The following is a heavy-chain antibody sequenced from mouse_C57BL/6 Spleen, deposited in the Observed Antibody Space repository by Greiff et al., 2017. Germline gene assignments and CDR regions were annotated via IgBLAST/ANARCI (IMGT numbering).Heavy chain of an antibody. V-gene: IGHV1-26*01. J-gene: IGHJ4*01. Sequence: VQLKESGPELVKPGASVKISCKASGYMFTDYCMNWVKQSHGKSLEWIGDINPNNGGTSYNQKFKGKATLTVDKSSSTAYMELRSLTSEDSAVYYCARRGRIYYGNYNYAMDYWGQGTSVTVSS. CDR3: ARRGRIYYGNYNYAMDY. CDR1: GYMFTDYC. CDR2: INPNNGGT. D-gene: IGHD2-1*01.